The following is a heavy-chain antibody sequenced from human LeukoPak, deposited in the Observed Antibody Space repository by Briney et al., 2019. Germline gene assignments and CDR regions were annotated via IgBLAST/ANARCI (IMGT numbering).Heavy chain of an antibody. CDR2: AYGDGSQQ. CDR3: AKVSSGSYATYSFDY. CDR1: GFPFSTYG. V-gene: IGHV3-33*06. J-gene: IGHJ4*02. D-gene: IGHD1-26*01. Sequence: GGSLRLSCAASGFPFSTYGFHWVRQAPGKGLEWVAVAYGDGSQQYYAESVKGRFTISRDNSKNTLYLQMNSLRAEDTAVYYCAKVSSGSYATYSFDYWGQGTLVTVSS.